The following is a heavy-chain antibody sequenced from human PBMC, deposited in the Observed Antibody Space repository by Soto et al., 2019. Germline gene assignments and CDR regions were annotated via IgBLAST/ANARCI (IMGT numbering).Heavy chain of an antibody. Sequence: GGSLRLSCAASGFTFSNYAMTWVRQAPGKGLEWVSVITGSGGGTYFVDSVKGRFTISRDNSKNTVYLQMNSLRAEDTAVYYCAKSPLTAAGFDYWGQGTPVTVSS. V-gene: IGHV3-23*01. CDR2: ITGSGGGT. CDR3: AKSPLTAAGFDY. CDR1: GFTFSNYA. D-gene: IGHD6-13*01. J-gene: IGHJ4*02.